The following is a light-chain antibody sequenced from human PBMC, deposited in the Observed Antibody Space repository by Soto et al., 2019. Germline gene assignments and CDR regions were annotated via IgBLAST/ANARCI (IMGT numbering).Light chain of an antibody. CDR3: QQHNSYPRT. CDR2: VAS. V-gene: IGKV1-9*01. Sequence: DIQLTQSPSFLSASVGDRVTIRCRASQGISTYLAWYQQKPGNAPKLLIHVASILQRGVPSRFSGSGSGTEFTHTISSLQPEDFATYYCQQHNSYPRTVGQGTQLEIK. CDR1: QGISTY. J-gene: IGKJ2*01.